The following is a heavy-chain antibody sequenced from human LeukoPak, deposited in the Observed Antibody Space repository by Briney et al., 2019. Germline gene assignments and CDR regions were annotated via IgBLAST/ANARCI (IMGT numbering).Heavy chain of an antibody. J-gene: IGHJ4*02. CDR3: ASLQPYYYGSGSYYNTYYFDY. CDR2: IIPIFGTA. CDR1: GYTFTSYG. D-gene: IGHD3-10*01. V-gene: IGHV1-69*06. Sequence: SVKVSCKASGYTFTSYGISWVRQAPGQGLEWMGGIIPIFGTANYAQKFQGRATITADKSTSTAYMELSSLRSKDTAVYYCASLQPYYYGSGSYYNTYYFDYWGQGTLVTVSS.